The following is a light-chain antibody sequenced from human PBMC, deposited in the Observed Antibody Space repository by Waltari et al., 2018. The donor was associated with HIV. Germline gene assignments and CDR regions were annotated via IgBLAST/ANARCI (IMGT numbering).Light chain of an antibody. J-gene: IGLJ2*01. V-gene: IGLV1-44*01. CDR2: SND. CDR1: NSNVGSNA. Sequence: QSILTQSPSASTAPGQGVTISCSGSNSNVGSNAVKWYQRLPGTAPKLLIYSNDKRPSGVPDRFTGSKSGASASLAISGLQSEDEGDYYCATWDDSLNGVLFGGGTKVTVL. CDR3: ATWDDSLNGVL.